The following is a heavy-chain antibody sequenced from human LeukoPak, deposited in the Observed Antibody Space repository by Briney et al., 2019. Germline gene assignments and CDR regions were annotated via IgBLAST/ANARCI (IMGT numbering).Heavy chain of an antibody. Sequence: PGESLRLSCAASGLPFTNAWMSWVRQAPGKGLEWVSAISGSGGSTYYADSVKGRFTISRDNSKNTLYLQMNSLRAEDTAVYYCAKAYYGDYYDYWGQGTLVTVSS. V-gene: IGHV3-23*01. CDR2: ISGSGGST. J-gene: IGHJ4*02. D-gene: IGHD4-17*01. CDR3: AKAYYGDYYDY. CDR1: GLPFTNAW.